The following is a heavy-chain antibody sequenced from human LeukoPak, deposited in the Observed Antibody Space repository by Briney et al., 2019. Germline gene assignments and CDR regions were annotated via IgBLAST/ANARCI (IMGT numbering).Heavy chain of an antibody. Sequence: ASVKVSCKASGYSFTSSGISWVRQAPGQGLEWLGWVSAYNGNTNYAQRFQVRVTMTTDTSTSTAYMELRSLRSDDTAAYYCARVDRRAPPILPINGENNWFDPWGQGTLVTVSS. CDR1: GYSFTSSG. D-gene: IGHD2-8*01. CDR3: ARVDRRAPPILPINGENNWFDP. V-gene: IGHV1-18*01. J-gene: IGHJ5*02. CDR2: VSAYNGNT.